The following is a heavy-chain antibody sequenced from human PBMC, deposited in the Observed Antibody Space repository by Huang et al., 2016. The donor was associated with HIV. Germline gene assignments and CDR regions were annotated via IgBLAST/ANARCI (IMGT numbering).Heavy chain of an antibody. CDR2: IKQDETEK. V-gene: IGHV3-7*01. CDR1: TFTCGAYW. Sequence: VESGGRSVQPGGSLRISFVGSTFTCGAYWMSGVRQPPGKGLEWEANIKQDETEKYYVDSVKGRFNISRDNAKKVLFLEMDALRVEDTAIYFCATKTAGMDIWGQGTTVIVSS. J-gene: IGHJ6*02. CDR3: ATKTAGMDI.